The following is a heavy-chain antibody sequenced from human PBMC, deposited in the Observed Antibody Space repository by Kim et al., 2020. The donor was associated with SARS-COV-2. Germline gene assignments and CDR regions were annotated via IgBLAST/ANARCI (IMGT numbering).Heavy chain of an antibody. D-gene: IGHD1-26*01. CDR3: AGRAGASNHFDY. J-gene: IGHJ4*02. Sequence: GKGRFTISRDNPKNTLYLQMNSLRAEDTAVYYCAGRAGASNHFDYWGQGTLVTVSS. V-gene: IGHV3-23*01.